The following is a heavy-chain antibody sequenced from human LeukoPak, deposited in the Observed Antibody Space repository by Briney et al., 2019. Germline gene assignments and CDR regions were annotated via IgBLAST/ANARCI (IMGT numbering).Heavy chain of an antibody. V-gene: IGHV4-34*01. CDR2: INHSGST. CDR1: GGSFSGYY. D-gene: IGHD2-21*02. Sequence: SETLSLTCAVYGGSFSGYYWSWIRQPPGKGLEWIGEINHSGSTNYNPSLKSRVTISVDTSKNQFSLKLSSVTAADTAVYYCARAGHIVVVTAPNWFDPWGQGTLATVSS. J-gene: IGHJ5*02. CDR3: ARAGHIVVVTAPNWFDP.